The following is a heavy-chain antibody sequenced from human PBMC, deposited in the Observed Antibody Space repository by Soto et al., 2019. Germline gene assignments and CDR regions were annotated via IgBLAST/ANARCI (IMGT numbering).Heavy chain of an antibody. D-gene: IGHD7-27*01. V-gene: IGHV1-8*01. Sequence: ASVKVSCKASGYTFTSYDINWVRQATGQGLEWMGWLKPNGGDTGYAQNFQGRVTLTRNTSTATAYMELTSLTSADTAVYLCARNPTETGTFEYWGQGTPVTVS. CDR2: LKPNGGDT. J-gene: IGHJ4*02. CDR1: GYTFTSYD. CDR3: ARNPTETGTFEY.